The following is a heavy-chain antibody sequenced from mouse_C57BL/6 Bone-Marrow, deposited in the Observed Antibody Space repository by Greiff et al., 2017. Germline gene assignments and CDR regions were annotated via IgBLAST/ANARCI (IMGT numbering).Heavy chain of an antibody. CDR2: INPNNGGT. V-gene: IGHV1-26*01. CDR3: ARARATGVAPMDY. D-gene: IGHD1-1*01. J-gene: IGHJ4*01. Sequence: EVQLQQSGPELVKPGASVKISCKASGYTFTDYYMNWVKQSHGKSLEWIGDINPNNGGTSYNQKFKGKATLTVDKSSSTAYMELRSLTSEDSAVYYCARARATGVAPMDYWGQGTSVTVSS. CDR1: GYTFTDYY.